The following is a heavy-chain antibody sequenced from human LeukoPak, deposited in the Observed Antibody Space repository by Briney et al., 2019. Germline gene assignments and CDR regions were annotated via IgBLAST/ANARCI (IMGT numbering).Heavy chain of an antibody. Sequence: GGSLRLSCAASGFTFSSYSMNWVRQAPGKGVEGGSYISSSSSNIYYADSVKGRFTISSHNAKTSLYLQMNSLRAEDTAVYYCASSPYPTTYYDFWSGPSGWFDPWGQGTLVTVSS. D-gene: IGHD3-3*01. CDR1: GFTFSSYS. CDR2: ISSSSSNI. CDR3: ASSPYPTTYYDFWSGPSGWFDP. V-gene: IGHV3-48*01. J-gene: IGHJ5*02.